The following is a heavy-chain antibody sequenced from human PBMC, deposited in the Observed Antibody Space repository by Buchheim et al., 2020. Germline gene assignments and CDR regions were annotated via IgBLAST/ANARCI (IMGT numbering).Heavy chain of an antibody. CDR2: IWADGVTK. D-gene: IGHD1-26*01. CDR3: ARDPQGGYFDY. CDR1: GYTFSSHG. Sequence: QVQLVQYGGGVVQPGRSLRLSCEASGYTFSSHGMQWVRQAPGKGLEWVAVIWADGVTKYYADSVKGRFTISRDISKSTLFLEMNILRSEDTAVYYCARDPQGGYFDYWGQG. V-gene: IGHV3-33*01. J-gene: IGHJ4*02.